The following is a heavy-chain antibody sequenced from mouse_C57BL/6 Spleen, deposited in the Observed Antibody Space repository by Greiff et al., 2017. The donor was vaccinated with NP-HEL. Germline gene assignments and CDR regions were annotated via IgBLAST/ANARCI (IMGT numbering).Heavy chain of an antibody. CDR3: ARYHYYGSSYDY. Sequence: QDQLQQSGAELARPGASVKMSCKASGYTFTSYTMHWVKQRPGQGLEWIGYINPSSGYTKYNQKFKDKATLTADKSSSTAYMQLSSLTSEDSAVYYCARYHYYGSSYDYWGQGTTLTVSS. CDR1: GYTFTSYT. D-gene: IGHD1-1*01. V-gene: IGHV1-4*01. CDR2: INPSSGYT. J-gene: IGHJ2*01.